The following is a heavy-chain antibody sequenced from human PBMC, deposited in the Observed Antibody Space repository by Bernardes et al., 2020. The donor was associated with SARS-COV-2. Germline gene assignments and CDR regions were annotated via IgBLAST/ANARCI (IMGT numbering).Heavy chain of an antibody. CDR1: GYTFTSYY. CDR3: ARETYYYGSGSSTPLDY. D-gene: IGHD3-10*01. CDR2: INPSGGST. V-gene: IGHV1-46*01. Sequence: ASVKVSCKASGYTFTSYYMHWVRQAPGQGLEWMGIINPSGGSTSYAQKFQGRVTMTRDTSTSTVYMELSSLRSEDTAVYYCARETYYYGSGSSTPLDYWGQGTLVTVSS. J-gene: IGHJ4*02.